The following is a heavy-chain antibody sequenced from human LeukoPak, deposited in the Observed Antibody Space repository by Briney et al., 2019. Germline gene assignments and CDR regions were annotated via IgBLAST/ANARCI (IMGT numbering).Heavy chain of an antibody. CDR2: IIPIFGTA. J-gene: IGHJ3*02. CDR1: GGTFSSYA. CDR3: ARQITMIEEGAFDI. D-gene: IGHD3-22*01. V-gene: IGHV1-69*01. Sequence: SVKVSCKASGGTFSSYAISWVRQAPGQGLEWMGGIIPIFGTANYAQKFQGRVTITADESTSTAYMELSSLRSEDTAVYYCARQITMIEEGAFDIWGQGTMVTVSS.